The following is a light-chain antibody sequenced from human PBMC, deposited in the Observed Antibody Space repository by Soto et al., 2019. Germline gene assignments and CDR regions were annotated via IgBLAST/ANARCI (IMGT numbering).Light chain of an antibody. Sequence: EIVLTQFPGTLSLSPGKSATLSCRASETIAKNYSAWFQKKPGQAPKLLIHGASTRATDIPDRFSGSGSGTDFTLTVSRLEPEDFAVYYCQHYDTEPLSFGGGTRVEI. CDR1: ETIAKNY. J-gene: IGKJ4*01. CDR3: QHYDTEPLS. V-gene: IGKV3-20*01. CDR2: GAS.